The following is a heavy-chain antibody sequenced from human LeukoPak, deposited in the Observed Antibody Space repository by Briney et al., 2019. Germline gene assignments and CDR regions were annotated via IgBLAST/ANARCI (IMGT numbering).Heavy chain of an antibody. V-gene: IGHV3-48*04. Sequence: PGGSLRLSCAASGFTFSSYSMNWVRQAPGKGLEWVSYISSSSSTIYYADSVKGRFTISRDNAKNSLYLQMNSLRAEDTAVYYCAKEQVVPAAMPYYYYGMDVWGQGTTVTVSS. CDR2: ISSSSSTI. D-gene: IGHD2-2*01. CDR1: GFTFSSYS. J-gene: IGHJ6*02. CDR3: AKEQVVPAAMPYYYYGMDV.